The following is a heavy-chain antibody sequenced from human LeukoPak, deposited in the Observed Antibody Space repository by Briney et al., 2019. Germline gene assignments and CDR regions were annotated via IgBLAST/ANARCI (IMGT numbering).Heavy chain of an antibody. CDR2: IYYSGST. V-gene: IGHV4-39*01. CDR3: ARPLLRYFDWLLDAFDI. D-gene: IGHD3-9*01. J-gene: IGHJ3*02. Sequence: SETLSLTCTVSGGSISSSSYYWGWIRQPPGKGLGWIGSIYYSGSTYYNPSLKSRVTISVDTSKNQFSLKLSSVTAADTAVYYCARPLLRYFDWLLDAFDIWGQGTMVTVSS. CDR1: GGSISSSSYY.